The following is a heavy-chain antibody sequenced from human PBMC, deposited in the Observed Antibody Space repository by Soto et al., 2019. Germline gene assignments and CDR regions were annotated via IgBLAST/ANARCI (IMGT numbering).Heavy chain of an antibody. J-gene: IGHJ6*02. CDR1: GGSISSGGYY. CDR2: IYYSGST. Sequence: QVQLQESGPGLVKPSQTLSLTCTVSGGSISSGGYYWSWIRQHPVKGLEWIGYIYYSGSTYYNPSLKSRVTISVDTSKNQFSLKLSSVTAADTAVYYCARDSPGYYYYGMDVWGQGTTVTVSS. V-gene: IGHV4-31*03. CDR3: ARDSPGYYYYGMDV.